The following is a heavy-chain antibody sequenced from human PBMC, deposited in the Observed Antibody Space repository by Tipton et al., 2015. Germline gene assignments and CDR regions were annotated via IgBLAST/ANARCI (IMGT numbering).Heavy chain of an antibody. D-gene: IGHD4/OR15-4a*01. CDR1: GVSISSYY. Sequence: TLSLTCTVSGVSISSYYWTWIRQPPGKGLQWVGNVFHTGATSYNSSLKSRLTFSIDTSKNQVSLRLSSVTAADTAVYYCAAFCYGGNGPDYWGQGALVTVSS. CDR2: VFHTGAT. CDR3: AAFCYGGNGPDY. J-gene: IGHJ4*02. V-gene: IGHV4-59*01.